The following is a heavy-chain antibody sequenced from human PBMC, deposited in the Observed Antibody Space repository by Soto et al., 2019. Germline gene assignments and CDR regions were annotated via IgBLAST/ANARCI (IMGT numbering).Heavy chain of an antibody. CDR2: ISYDGSNK. Sequence: EGSLRLSCAASGFTFSSYAMHWVRQAPGKGLEWVAVISYDGSNKYYADSVKGRFTISRDNSKNTLYLQMNSLRAEDTAVYYCAKDRDSIVWYRFHFDALDIWCQGIMVSVS. CDR1: GFTFSSYA. D-gene: IGHD6-19*01. CDR3: AKDRDSIVWYRFHFDALDI. J-gene: IGHJ3*02. V-gene: IGHV3-30-3*01.